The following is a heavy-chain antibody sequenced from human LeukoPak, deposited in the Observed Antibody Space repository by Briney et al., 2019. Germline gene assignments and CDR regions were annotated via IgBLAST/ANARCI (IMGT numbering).Heavy chain of an antibody. V-gene: IGHV4-61*02. CDR1: GGSISSGSYY. Sequence: SQTLSLTCTVSGGSISSGSYYWSWIRQPAGKGLEWIGRIYTSGSTNYNPSLKSRVTISVDTSKNQFSLKLSSVTAADTAAYYCARDSGLGYYGSGSYYYYYYYMDVWGKGTTVTISS. CDR3: ARDSGLGYYGSGSYYYYYYYMDV. D-gene: IGHD3-10*01. CDR2: IYTSGST. J-gene: IGHJ6*03.